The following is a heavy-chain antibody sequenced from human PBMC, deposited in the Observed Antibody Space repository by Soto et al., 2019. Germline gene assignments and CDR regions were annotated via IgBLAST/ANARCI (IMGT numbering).Heavy chain of an antibody. J-gene: IGHJ4*02. CDR2: INSDGST. CDR3: ARSGYSFAWGY. Sequence: EVPLVESGGGLIPPGGSLRLSCAASGFLVNSAYMTWVRQAPGKGLEWLSMINSDGSTLYAESVKGRFTISRDNSKNRIDLQMNSLRAEDTAMYYCARSGYSFAWGYWGQGTLVIVTS. CDR1: GFLVNSAY. V-gene: IGHV3-53*01. D-gene: IGHD5-18*01.